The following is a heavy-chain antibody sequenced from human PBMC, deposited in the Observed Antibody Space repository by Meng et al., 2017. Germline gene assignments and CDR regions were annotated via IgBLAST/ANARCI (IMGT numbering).Heavy chain of an antibody. CDR1: GFTFSDYY. CDR3: ARHRTTVTTAFDY. CDR2: ISSSGSTI. Sequence: GESLKISCAASGFTFSDYYMSWIRQAPGKGLEWVSYISSSGSTIYYADSVKGRFTISRDNAKNSLYLQMNSLRAEDTAVYYCARHRTTVTTAFDYWGQGTLVTVPQ. J-gene: IGHJ4*02. V-gene: IGHV3-11*01. D-gene: IGHD4-17*01.